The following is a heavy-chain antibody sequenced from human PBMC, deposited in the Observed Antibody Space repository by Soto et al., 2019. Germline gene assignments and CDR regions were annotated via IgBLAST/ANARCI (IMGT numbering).Heavy chain of an antibody. CDR2: IYYSGST. Sequence: QLQLQESGPGLVKPSETLSLTSTVSGGSISSSSYYWCWIRQPPVRGLEWIGSIYYSGSTYYNPSLKSRVTISVDTSKNQFSLKLSSVTAADTAVYYCARQFRGPFGVVVVRFGCYYYMDVWGKGTTVTVSS. J-gene: IGHJ6*03. CDR1: GGSISSSSYY. CDR3: ARQFRGPFGVVVVRFGCYYYMDV. V-gene: IGHV4-39*01. D-gene: IGHD2-15*01.